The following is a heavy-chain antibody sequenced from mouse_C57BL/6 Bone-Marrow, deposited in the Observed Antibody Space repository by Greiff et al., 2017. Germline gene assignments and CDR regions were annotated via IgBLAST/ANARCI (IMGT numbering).Heavy chain of an antibody. CDR1: GFTFSSYG. CDR2: ISSGGSYT. D-gene: IGHD2-4*01. Sequence: EVKVVESRGDLVKPGGSLKLSCAASGFTFSSYGMSWVRQTPDKRLEWVATISSGGSYTYYPDSVKGRFTISRDNAKNTLYLQMSSLKSEDTAMYYCARRDDYDDYYAMDYWGQGTSVTVSS. J-gene: IGHJ4*01. V-gene: IGHV5-6*02. CDR3: ARRDDYDDYYAMDY.